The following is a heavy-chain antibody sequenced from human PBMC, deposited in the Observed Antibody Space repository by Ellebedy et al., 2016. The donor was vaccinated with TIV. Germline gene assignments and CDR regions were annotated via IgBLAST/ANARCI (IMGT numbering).Heavy chain of an antibody. V-gene: IGHV5-51*01. J-gene: IGHJ3*02. Sequence: KVSCRGSGYSFTSYWIGWVRQMHGKGLEWMGIIYPGDSDTRYSPSFQGQVTISADKSISPAYLQWSSLKASDPAMYYCARLLSSGWYASDDAFDIWGQGTMVTVSS. D-gene: IGHD6-19*01. CDR3: ARLLSSGWYASDDAFDI. CDR2: IYPGDSDT. CDR1: GYSFTSYW.